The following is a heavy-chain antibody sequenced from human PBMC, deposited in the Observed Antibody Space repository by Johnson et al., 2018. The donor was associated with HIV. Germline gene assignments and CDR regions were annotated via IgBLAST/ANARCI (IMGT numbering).Heavy chain of an antibody. CDR3: ATDQVVRSYGGKYQI. Sequence: VQLVESGGGLVKPGGSLRLSCTASGFTFSDAWMSWVRQAPGKGLEWLGRIKSEGGGGTTDYAAPVKGRFTISRDDSKNTMYLQMNSLKVEDTAVYYCATDQVVRSYGGKYQIWGQGTMVTVSS. CDR1: GFTFSDAW. D-gene: IGHD2-21*01. V-gene: IGHV3-15*01. CDR2: IKSEGGGGTT. J-gene: IGHJ3*02.